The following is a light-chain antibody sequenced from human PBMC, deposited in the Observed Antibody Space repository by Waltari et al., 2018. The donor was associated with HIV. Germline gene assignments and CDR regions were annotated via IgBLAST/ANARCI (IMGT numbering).Light chain of an antibody. CDR2: KAS. CDR3: QQYNPYST. Sequence: DIQLTQSPSTLSASIGDRVTITCRASQSIRTSLAWYQQKPGKAPKLLIYKASSLNSGVPSRFSGRGSGTDFTLTISSLQSDDFATYYCQQYNPYSTFGQGTKVELK. V-gene: IGKV1-5*03. J-gene: IGKJ1*01. CDR1: QSIRTS.